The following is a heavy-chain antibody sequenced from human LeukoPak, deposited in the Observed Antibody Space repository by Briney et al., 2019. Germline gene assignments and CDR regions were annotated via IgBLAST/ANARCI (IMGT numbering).Heavy chain of an antibody. CDR3: ARAFDSGYDSCDAFDT. J-gene: IGHJ3*02. CDR1: GGSISSYY. D-gene: IGHD5-12*01. V-gene: IGHV4-59*01. CDR2: IYYSGST. Sequence: SETLSLTCTVSGGSISSYYWSWIRQPPGKGLEWIGYIYYSGSTNYNPSLKSRVTISVDTSKNQFSLKLSSVTAADTAVYYCARAFDSGYDSCDAFDTWGQGTMVTVSS.